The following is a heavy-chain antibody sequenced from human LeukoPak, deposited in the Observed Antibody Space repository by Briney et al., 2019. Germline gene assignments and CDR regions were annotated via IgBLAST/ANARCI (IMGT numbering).Heavy chain of an antibody. CDR3: AGDLTLSSSWYLLGA. CDR2: IIPIFGTA. CDR1: GGTFSSYA. J-gene: IGHJ5*02. V-gene: IGHV1-69*05. D-gene: IGHD6-13*01. Sequence: SEKVSCKASGGTFSSYAISWVRQAPGQGLEWMGGIIPIFGTANYAQKFQGRVTITTDESTSTAYMELSSLRSEDTAVYYCAGDLTLSSSWYLLGAWGQGTLVTVSS.